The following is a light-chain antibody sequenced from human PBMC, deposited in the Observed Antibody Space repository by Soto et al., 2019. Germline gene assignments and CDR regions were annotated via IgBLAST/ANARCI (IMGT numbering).Light chain of an antibody. CDR2: SAS. V-gene: IGKV3-15*01. CDR1: QSISTE. J-gene: IGKJ2*01. Sequence: EIAMTQSPATLSVSPGERATLSCRASQSISTELAWYQQIPGQPPRLIIYSASTRATGVPARFTGSGSGSDFTLTISGLQSEDFAIYYCQQGHNWPLTFGQGTRLEI. CDR3: QQGHNWPLT.